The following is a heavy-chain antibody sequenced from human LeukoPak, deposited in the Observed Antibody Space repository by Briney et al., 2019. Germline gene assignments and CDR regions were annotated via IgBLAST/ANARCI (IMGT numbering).Heavy chain of an antibody. CDR1: GFTFSSYG. D-gene: IGHD3-22*01. CDR2: IIGSGSRT. V-gene: IGHV3-23*01. CDR3: ARWYYYETSGLYYGSFDN. J-gene: IGHJ5*02. Sequence: GSLRLSCAASGFTFSSYGMSWVRQAPGMGLQWVSVIIGSGSRTYYADSVKGRFTISRDNARNTLYLQMNSLRAEDTAVYYCARWYYYETSGLYYGSFDNWGQGTLVTVSS.